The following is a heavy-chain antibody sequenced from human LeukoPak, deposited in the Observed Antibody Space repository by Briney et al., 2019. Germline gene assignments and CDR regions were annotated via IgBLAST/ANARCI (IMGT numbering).Heavy chain of an antibody. CDR3: ARGPRGEPDYYMDV. CDR1: GYTFASYD. D-gene: IGHD3-10*01. Sequence: ASVKVSCKASGYTFASYDINWVRQATGQGLEWMGWMNPNSDNTGCAQKFQGRVTMTRNTSISTAYMELSILRSEDTAVYYCARGPRGEPDYYMDVWGKGTTVTVSS. V-gene: IGHV1-8*01. J-gene: IGHJ6*03. CDR2: MNPNSDNT.